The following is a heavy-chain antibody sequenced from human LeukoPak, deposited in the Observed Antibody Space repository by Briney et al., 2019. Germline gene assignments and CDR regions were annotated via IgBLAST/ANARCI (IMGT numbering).Heavy chain of an antibody. CDR1: GFTFSDYY. Sequence: PGGSLRLSCAASGFTFSDYYMSWMRQAPGEGLEWVSYISSSSSYTNYADSVKGRFTISRDNAKNSLYLQMNSLRAEDTAVYYCARSNGGNLLYDAFDIWGQGTMVTVSS. CDR3: ARSNGGNLLYDAFDI. J-gene: IGHJ3*02. V-gene: IGHV3-11*03. CDR2: ISSSSSYT. D-gene: IGHD4-23*01.